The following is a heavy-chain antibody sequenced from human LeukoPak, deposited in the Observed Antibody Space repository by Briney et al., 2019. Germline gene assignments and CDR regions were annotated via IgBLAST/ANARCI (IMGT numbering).Heavy chain of an antibody. CDR2: IYSGGST. V-gene: IGHV3-66*02. CDR3: ASQYSGTSDPHFDY. Sequence: PGGSLRLSCAASGFTFSSYAMSWVRQAPGKGLEWVSVIYSGGSTYHADSVKGRFTTSRDNSKNTLYLQMNSLRTEDTAVYYCASQYSGTSDPHFDYWGQGTLVIVSS. J-gene: IGHJ4*02. D-gene: IGHD1-26*01. CDR1: GFTFSSYA.